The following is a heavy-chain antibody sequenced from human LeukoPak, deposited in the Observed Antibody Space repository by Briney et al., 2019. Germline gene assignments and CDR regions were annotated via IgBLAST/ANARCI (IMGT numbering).Heavy chain of an antibody. D-gene: IGHD6-13*01. V-gene: IGHV1-46*01. CDR3: ARATGYSSSWAPFEY. J-gene: IGHJ4*02. CDR2: INPSGGST. Sequence: GASVKVSCKASGYTFTSYYMHWVRQAPGQGLEWMGIINPSGGSTSYAQKFQGRVTMTRDMSTSTAYMELSSLRYEDTAVYYCARATGYSSSWAPFEYWGQGILVTVSS. CDR1: GYTFTSYY.